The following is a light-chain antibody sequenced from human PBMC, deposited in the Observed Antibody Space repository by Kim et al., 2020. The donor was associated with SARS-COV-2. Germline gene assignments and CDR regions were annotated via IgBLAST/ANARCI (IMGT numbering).Light chain of an antibody. CDR3: QQYYRYPRT. J-gene: IGKJ2*01. V-gene: IGKV1-8*01. CDR1: QDIITY. Sequence: IRMTQSPTSLSAPSGDRVTITCRASQDIITYLVWYQQKPGKAPKLLISAASTLEGGVPSRFSGSGSGTDFTLTISSLQSEDVGTYYCQQYYRYPRTFGQGTKLEI. CDR2: AAS.